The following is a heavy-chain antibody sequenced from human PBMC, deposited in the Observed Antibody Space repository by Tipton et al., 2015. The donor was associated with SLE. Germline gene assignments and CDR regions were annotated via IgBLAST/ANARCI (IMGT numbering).Heavy chain of an antibody. CDR3: ARDHGGSCYGWFDP. V-gene: IGHV4-39*07. J-gene: IGHJ5*02. Sequence: TLSLTCTVSGGSISSTTYYWGWIRQSPGKGLEWIGSIFYSGTTYYSPSLKSRVTISVDTSKNQFSLKVSSVTAADTAVYYCARDHGGSCYGWFDPWGQGTLVTVSS. CDR1: GGSISSTTYY. D-gene: IGHD2-15*01. CDR2: IFYSGTT.